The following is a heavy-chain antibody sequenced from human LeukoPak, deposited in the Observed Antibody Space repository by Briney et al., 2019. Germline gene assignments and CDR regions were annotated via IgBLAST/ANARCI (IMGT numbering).Heavy chain of an antibody. CDR3: AKDAQRGFDYSNSLEY. CDR2: IWSDATEK. J-gene: IGHJ4*02. Sequence: GGSLRLSCAASGFTYSHYGMHWVRQAPGKGLEWVAVIWSDATEKYYSDAVKGRFTISRDNSRNTLYLQMNSLRGEDTAVYYCAKDAQRGFDYSNSLEYWGQGILVTVSS. V-gene: IGHV3-33*06. D-gene: IGHD4-11*01. CDR1: GFTYSHYG.